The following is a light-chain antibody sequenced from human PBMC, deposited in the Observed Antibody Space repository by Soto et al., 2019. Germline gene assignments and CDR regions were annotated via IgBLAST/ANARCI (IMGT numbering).Light chain of an antibody. Sequence: EVVMTQSPASLSVSPGEGATPSCRASHDVGTNLAWYQQKPGQPPRLLIYVASTRATGIPARFSGSGSGTEFTLTISSLQPDDFATYYCQQYNNYGTFGQGTKVDIK. CDR3: QQYNNYGT. J-gene: IGKJ1*01. V-gene: IGKV3-15*01. CDR2: VAS. CDR1: HDVGTN.